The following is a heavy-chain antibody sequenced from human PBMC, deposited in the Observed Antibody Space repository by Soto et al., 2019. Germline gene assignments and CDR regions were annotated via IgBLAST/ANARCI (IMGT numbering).Heavy chain of an antibody. Sequence: GGSLRLSCAASGFTYSSYSMNWVRQAPGKGLEWVAVISYDGSNKYYADSVKGRFTISRDNSKNTLYLQMNSLRAEDTAVYYCAKDVTIFGVDYYYMDVWGKGTTVTVSS. CDR1: GFTYSSYS. D-gene: IGHD3-3*01. J-gene: IGHJ6*03. V-gene: IGHV3-30*18. CDR2: ISYDGSNK. CDR3: AKDVTIFGVDYYYMDV.